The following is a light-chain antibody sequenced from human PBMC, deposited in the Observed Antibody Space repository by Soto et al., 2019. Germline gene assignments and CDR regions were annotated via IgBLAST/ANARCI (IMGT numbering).Light chain of an antibody. V-gene: IGKV3-20*01. Sequence: EIVLTQSPGTLSLSPGERATLSCRASQSVSSSYLAWYQQKPGQAPRLLIYGASSRATGIPDRFSGSGSGRDFTLTISRLEPEDFAVYYCQQYGSSPTITFGQGTRLEIK. J-gene: IGKJ5*01. CDR3: QQYGSSPTIT. CDR1: QSVSSSY. CDR2: GAS.